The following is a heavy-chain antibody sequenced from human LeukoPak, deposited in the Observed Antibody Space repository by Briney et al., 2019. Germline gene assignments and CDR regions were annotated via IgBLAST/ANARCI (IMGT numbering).Heavy chain of an antibody. CDR1: GGSTSSGDYY. Sequence: SETLSLTCTVSGGSTSSGDYYWSWIRQPPGKGLEWIGYIYYSGSTSYNPSLKSRLTISVDTSKNQFSLKLSSVTAADTAEYYCALFPGEGDPFDIWGQGTMVTVSS. V-gene: IGHV4-30-4*01. CDR3: ALFPGEGDPFDI. D-gene: IGHD3-16*01. J-gene: IGHJ3*02. CDR2: IYYSGST.